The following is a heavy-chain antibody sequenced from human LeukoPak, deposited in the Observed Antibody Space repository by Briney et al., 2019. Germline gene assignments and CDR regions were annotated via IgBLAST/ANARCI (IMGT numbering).Heavy chain of an antibody. J-gene: IGHJ3*02. V-gene: IGHV1-69*05. D-gene: IGHD5-24*01. CDR2: IIPIFGTA. CDR3: ARLREMATIRDAFDI. Sequence: ASVKVSCKASGGTFSSYAISWVRQAPGQGLEWMGGIIPIFGTANYAQKFQGRVTITTDESTSTAYMELSSLRSEDTAVYYCARLREMATIRDAFDIWGQGTMVTVSS. CDR1: GGTFSSYA.